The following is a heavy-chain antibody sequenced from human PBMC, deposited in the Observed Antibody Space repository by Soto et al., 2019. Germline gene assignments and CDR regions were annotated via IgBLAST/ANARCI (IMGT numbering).Heavy chain of an antibody. J-gene: IGHJ3*02. V-gene: IGHV3-11*01. CDR1: GFTFSDYY. CDR2: ISSSGTAI. Sequence: QVQLVESGGGLVRPGGSLRLSCAASGFTFSDYYMTWIRQAPGKGLEYVSYISSSGTAIYYADSVKGRFPISRDNAKKSLFLQMSSLRAEDTAVYYCARAYSDAFDIWGQGTIVTVSS. D-gene: IGHD2-15*01. CDR3: ARAYSDAFDI.